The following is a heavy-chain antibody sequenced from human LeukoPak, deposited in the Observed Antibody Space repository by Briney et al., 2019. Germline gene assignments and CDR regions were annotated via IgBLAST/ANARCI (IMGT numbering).Heavy chain of an antibody. D-gene: IGHD2-15*01. CDR1: GGSISNGGYY. CDR2: IYYSGST. J-gene: IGHJ4*02. Sequence: SETLSLTCTVSGGSISNGGYYWSWIRQLPGKGLEWIGYIYYSGSTYYNPSLRSRVTISVDKSKNQFSLKLSSVTAADTAVYYCASGYCSGGSCPFDYWGQGTLVTVSS. CDR3: ASGYCSGGSCPFDY. V-gene: IGHV4-31*03.